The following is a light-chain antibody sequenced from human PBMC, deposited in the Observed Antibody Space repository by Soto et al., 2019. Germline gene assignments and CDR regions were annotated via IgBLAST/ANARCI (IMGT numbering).Light chain of an antibody. CDR2: LAS. J-gene: IGKJ4*01. Sequence: EIVLTQSPLSLPVTPGEPASISCRPRYTLLGSSGYNYLNWYLQRPGQSPQVLMYLASNRASGVPDRFSGSGSGIDFTLTISRVEAEDVGFYFCAHGLAGPFTFGGGTNVDIK. CDR1: YTLLGSSGYNY. V-gene: IGKV2-28*01. CDR3: AHGLAGPFT.